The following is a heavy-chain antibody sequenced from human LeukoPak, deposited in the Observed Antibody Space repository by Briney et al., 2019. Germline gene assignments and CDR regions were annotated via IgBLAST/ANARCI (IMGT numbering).Heavy chain of an antibody. J-gene: IGHJ6*02. CDR3: ARDPLSSSWSPALYYYYGMDV. D-gene: IGHD6-13*01. CDR2: ISAYNGNT. CDR1: GYTFTSYG. V-gene: IGHV1-18*01. Sequence: ASVKVSCKASGYTFTSYGISWVRQAPGQGLEWMGWISAYNGNTNYAQKLQGRVTMTTDTSTSTAYMELRSLRSDDTAVYYCARDPLSSSWSPALYYYYGMDVWGQGTTVTASS.